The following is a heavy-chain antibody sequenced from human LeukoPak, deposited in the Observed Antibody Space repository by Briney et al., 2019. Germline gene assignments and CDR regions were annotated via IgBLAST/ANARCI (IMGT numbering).Heavy chain of an antibody. CDR3: AKAPAPYYYYYGMDV. CDR1: GFTFSSYS. V-gene: IGHV3-21*04. CDR2: ISSSSSYI. J-gene: IGHJ6*02. Sequence: IPGGSLRLSCAASGFTFSSYSMNWVRQAPGKGLEWVSSISSSSSYIYYADSVKGRFTISRDNSDNTVYLQMNSLRAEDTAIYYCAKAPAPYYYYYGMDVWGQGTAVTVSS.